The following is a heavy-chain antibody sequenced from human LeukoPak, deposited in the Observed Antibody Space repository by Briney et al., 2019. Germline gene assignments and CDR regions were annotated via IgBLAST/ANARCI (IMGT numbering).Heavy chain of an antibody. CDR2: IYSSGST. V-gene: IGHV4-4*07. CDR1: GGSISNYY. D-gene: IGHD2-2*03. CDR3: ARMDDQDYYGMDV. J-gene: IGHJ6*02. Sequence: SETLSLTCTVFGGSISNYYWSWIRQPAGKGLEWIGRIYSSGSTNYNPSLKSRVTMSVDTSKNQFSLKLSSVTAADTAVYYCARMDDQDYYGMDVWGQGTTVTVSS.